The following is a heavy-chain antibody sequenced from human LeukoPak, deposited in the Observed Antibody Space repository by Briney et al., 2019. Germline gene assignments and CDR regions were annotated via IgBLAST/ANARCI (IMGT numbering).Heavy chain of an antibody. CDR3: ARVYYYYGMDV. Sequence: PSETLSLTCTVSGGSMSSYYWGWIRQPPGKGLEWIGSIYYSGSTYYNPSLKSRVTISVDTSTNQFSLKLSSVTAADTAVYYCARVYYYYGMDVWGQGTTVTVSS. CDR2: IYYSGST. V-gene: IGHV4-39*01. J-gene: IGHJ6*02. CDR1: GGSMSSYY.